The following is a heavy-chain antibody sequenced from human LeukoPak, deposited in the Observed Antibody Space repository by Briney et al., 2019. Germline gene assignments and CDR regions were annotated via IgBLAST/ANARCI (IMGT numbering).Heavy chain of an antibody. J-gene: IGHJ6*03. CDR1: GGSISSYY. D-gene: IGHD1-26*01. Sequence: SETLSLTCTVSGGSISSYYWSWIRQPAGKGLEWIGRIYTSGSTNYNPSLKSRVTMSVDTSKNQFSLKLSSVTAADTAVYYCARGRKGIVGATQYYYYYYYMDVWGKGTTVTVSS. CDR2: IYTSGST. V-gene: IGHV4-4*07. CDR3: ARGRKGIVGATQYYYYYYYMDV.